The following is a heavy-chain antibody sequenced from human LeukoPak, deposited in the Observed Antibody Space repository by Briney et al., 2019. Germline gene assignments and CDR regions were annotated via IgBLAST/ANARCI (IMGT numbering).Heavy chain of an antibody. CDR2: ISSSGSYI. V-gene: IGHV3-21*06. CDR3: ARDREPYCTGGTCYSTGDY. CDR1: GFTFRSCS. Sequence: GGSLRLSXAVSGFTFRSCSMNWIRQAPGKGLEWVSSISSSGSYIYYADSVKGRFTISRDNAKNSLYLQMNSLRAEDTAVYYCARDREPYCTGGTCYSTGDYWGQGTLVTVSS. J-gene: IGHJ4*02. D-gene: IGHD2-15*01.